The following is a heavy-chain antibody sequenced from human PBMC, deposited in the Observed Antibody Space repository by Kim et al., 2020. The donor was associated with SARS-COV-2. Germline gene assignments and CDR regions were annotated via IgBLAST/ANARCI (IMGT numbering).Heavy chain of an antibody. D-gene: IGHD3-10*01. Sequence: GGSLRLSCAASGFTFSSYAMSWVRQAPGKGLEWVSAISGSGGSTYYADSVKGRFTISRDNSKNTLYLQMNSLRAEDTAVYYCAKGTRVRGVVSITYYYYGMDVWGQGTTVTVSS. V-gene: IGHV3-23*01. CDR1: GFTFSSYA. CDR2: ISGSGGST. CDR3: AKGTRVRGVVSITYYYYGMDV. J-gene: IGHJ6*02.